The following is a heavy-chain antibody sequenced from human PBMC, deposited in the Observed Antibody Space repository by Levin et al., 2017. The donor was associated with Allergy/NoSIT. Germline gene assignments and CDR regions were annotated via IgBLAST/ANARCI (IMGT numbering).Heavy chain of an antibody. J-gene: IGHJ4*02. CDR1: GFTFSSYA. D-gene: IGHD3-10*01. Sequence: GGSLRLSCAASGFTFSSYAMHWVRQAPGKGLEWVAVISYDGSNKYYADSVKGRFTISRDNSKNTLYLQMNSLRAEDTAVYYCATDPGRDASGSFSSFDYWGQGTVVTVSS. CDR2: ISYDGSNK. CDR3: ATDPGRDASGSFSSFDY. V-gene: IGHV3-30-3*01.